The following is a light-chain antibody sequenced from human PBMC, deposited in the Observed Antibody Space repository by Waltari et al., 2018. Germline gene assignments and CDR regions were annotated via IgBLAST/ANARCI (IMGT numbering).Light chain of an antibody. V-gene: IGKV3D-15*01. Sequence: EIVMTQSPATVSVSPGERATLSCRASQSISTNLAWYQQKPGQAPRLLIYGASTRATGIPVRFSGSGSVTEFTLTISSLQSEDFGLDYCQQYNNWPLTVTFGQGTRLDI. J-gene: IGKJ5*01. CDR3: QQYNNWPLTVT. CDR2: GAS. CDR1: QSISTN.